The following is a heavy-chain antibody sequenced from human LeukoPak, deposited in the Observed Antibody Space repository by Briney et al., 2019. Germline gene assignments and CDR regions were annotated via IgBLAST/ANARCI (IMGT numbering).Heavy chain of an antibody. D-gene: IGHD3-10*01. Sequence: GGSLRLSCAASGFTFSSYSMNWVRQAPGKGLEWVSSISSSSSYIYYADSVKGRFTISRDNAKNSLYLQMNSLRAEDTAVYYCARTLLLWFGELDYWGQGTLVTVSS. CDR1: GFTFSSYS. CDR2: ISSSSSYI. V-gene: IGHV3-21*01. CDR3: ARTLLLWFGELDY. J-gene: IGHJ4*02.